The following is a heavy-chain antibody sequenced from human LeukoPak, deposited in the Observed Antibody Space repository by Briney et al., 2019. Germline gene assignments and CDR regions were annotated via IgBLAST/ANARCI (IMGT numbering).Heavy chain of an antibody. CDR1: NGSISNDY. J-gene: IGHJ5*02. V-gene: IGHV4-59*08. CDR3: ATCAPNRYWLAP. Sequence: SETLSLTCNVSNGSISNDYWHWVRQPPGKGLEWIAYIDYSGYTDYNPSVKSRVTMSIDTSKSQFTLHLRSVSAADTAIYYCATCAPNRYWLAPWGQGTLVTVSS. CDR2: IDYSGYT.